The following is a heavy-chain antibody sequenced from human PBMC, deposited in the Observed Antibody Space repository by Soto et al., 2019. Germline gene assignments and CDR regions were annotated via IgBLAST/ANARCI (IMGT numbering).Heavy chain of an antibody. CDR3: ARYDFGIFDY. Sequence: SESLSLTCAVSGDSISSSYWWSWVRQPPGKGLEWIGEIYHSETTNYNPSLKSRVTLSMDKSKNQFSLMLTSVTAADTAVYFCARYDFGIFDYWGHGILVTVSS. CDR1: GDSISSSYW. D-gene: IGHD4-17*01. V-gene: IGHV4-4*02. CDR2: IYHSETT. J-gene: IGHJ4*01.